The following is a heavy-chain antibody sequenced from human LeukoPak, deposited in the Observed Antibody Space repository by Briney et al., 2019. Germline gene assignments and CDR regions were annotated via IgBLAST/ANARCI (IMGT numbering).Heavy chain of an antibody. CDR3: AKSKQWLGLRSSDY. D-gene: IGHD6-19*01. CDR1: GFTFSSYS. Sequence: GGSLRLSCAASGFTFSSYSVNWVRQAPGKGLEWVSAISGSGGSTYYADSVKGRFTISRDNSKNTLYLQMNSLRAEDTAVYYCAKSKQWLGLRSSDYWGQGTLVTVSS. J-gene: IGHJ4*02. CDR2: ISGSGGST. V-gene: IGHV3-23*01.